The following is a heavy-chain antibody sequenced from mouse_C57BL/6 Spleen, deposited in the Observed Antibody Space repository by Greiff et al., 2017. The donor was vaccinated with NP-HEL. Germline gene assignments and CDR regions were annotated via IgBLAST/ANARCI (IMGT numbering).Heavy chain of an antibody. CDR3: TTGGSLYYFDY. CDR1: GFNIKDDY. V-gene: IGHV14-4*01. CDR2: IDPENGDT. D-gene: IGHD1-1*01. J-gene: IGHJ2*01. Sequence: VQLKQSGAELVRPGASVKLSCTASGFNIKDDYMHWVKQRPEPGLEWIGWIDPENGDTEYASKFQGKATITADTSSNTAYLQLSSLTSEDTAVYYCTTGGSLYYFDYWGQGTTLTVSS.